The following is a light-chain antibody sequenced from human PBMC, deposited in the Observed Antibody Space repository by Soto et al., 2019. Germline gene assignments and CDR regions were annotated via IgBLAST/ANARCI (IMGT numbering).Light chain of an antibody. CDR1: TPNIGAGYD. V-gene: IGLV1-40*01. J-gene: IGLJ2*01. Sequence: QLVLTQPPSVSGAPGQRVTISCTGGTPNIGAGYDVHWYQQLPGTAPKLLIYGNSNRPSGVPDRFSGSKSGTSASLAITGLQAEDEADYYCQSYDSSLSGVVFGGGTKLTVL. CDR2: GNS. CDR3: QSYDSSLSGVV.